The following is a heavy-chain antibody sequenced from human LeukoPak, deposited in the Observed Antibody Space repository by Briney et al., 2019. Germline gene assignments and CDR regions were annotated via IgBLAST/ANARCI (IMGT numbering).Heavy chain of an antibody. J-gene: IGHJ5*02. Sequence: SETLSLTCTVSGGSISSYYWSWIRQPPGKGLEWIAYISDIGSINYNPSLKSRVTISLDTSKNQFSLKLSSVTAADTAVYYCARSYYYDPANWFDPWGQGTLVTVSS. CDR2: ISDIGSI. CDR1: GGSISSYY. V-gene: IGHV4-59*08. CDR3: ARSYYYDPANWFDP. D-gene: IGHD3-22*01.